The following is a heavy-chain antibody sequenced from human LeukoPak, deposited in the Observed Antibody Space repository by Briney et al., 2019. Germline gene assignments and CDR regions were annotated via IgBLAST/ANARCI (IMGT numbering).Heavy chain of an antibody. J-gene: IGHJ4*02. V-gene: IGHV1-18*04. Sequence: ASVKVSCKTSGYIFTTYDINWVRQAPGQGLEWMGWISAYNDNTNYAQKLQGRVTMTTDTSTSTAYMELRSLRSDDTAMYYCARSVTAFCSGGNCYSGVFDFWGQGTLVTVSS. D-gene: IGHD2-15*01. CDR2: ISAYNDNT. CDR3: ARSVTAFCSGGNCYSGVFDF. CDR1: GYIFTTYD.